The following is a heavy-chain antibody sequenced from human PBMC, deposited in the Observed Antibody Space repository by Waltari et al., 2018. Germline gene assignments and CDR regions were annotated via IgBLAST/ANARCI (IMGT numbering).Heavy chain of an antibody. Sequence: QLQLQESRPGLVKPGETLSLPCSVPNGPIGERFERWPRQTPGQGLQLMGYFYYSETPSYNPSLTSRLTLSVDTWKNQFSLKLTSVTAADTGVYSCARGGGPYEFWRGYSLWFDTWGQGTLVTVSS. D-gene: IGHD2-21*01. CDR3: ARGGGPYEFWRGYSLWFDT. V-gene: IGHV4-59*11. CDR2: FYYSETP. CDR1: NGPIGERF. J-gene: IGHJ5*02.